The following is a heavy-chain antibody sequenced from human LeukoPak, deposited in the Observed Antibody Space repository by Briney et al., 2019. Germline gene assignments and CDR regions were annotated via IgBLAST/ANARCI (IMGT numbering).Heavy chain of an antibody. J-gene: IGHJ5*02. CDR3: ARETVAGNWFDP. Sequence: SVKVSCKASGGTFSSYAISWVRQAPGQGLEWMGRIIPILGIANYAQKFQGRVTITADKSTSTAYMELSSLRSEDTAVYYCARETVAGNWFDPWGQGTLVTVSS. CDR2: IIPILGIA. V-gene: IGHV1-69*04. D-gene: IGHD6-19*01. CDR1: GGTFSSYA.